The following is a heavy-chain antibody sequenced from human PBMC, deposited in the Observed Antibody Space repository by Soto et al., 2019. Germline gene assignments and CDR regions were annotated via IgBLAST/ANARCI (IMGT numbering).Heavy chain of an antibody. CDR2: IHHTGTT. CDR3: VPRTSSARLR. J-gene: IGHJ4*02. D-gene: IGHD2-21*02. V-gene: IGHV4-4*02. Sequence: SGTLSLTCVVHGDSISNCDWWSWVRQPPGKGPEWIGEIHHTGTTNYNSSVASRVTISLDKSKNHFSLQLRSVTAADTAAYYFVPRTSSARLRWGPGILVT. CDR1: GDSISNCDW.